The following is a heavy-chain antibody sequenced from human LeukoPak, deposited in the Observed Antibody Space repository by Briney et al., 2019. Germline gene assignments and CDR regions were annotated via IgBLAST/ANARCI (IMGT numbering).Heavy chain of an antibody. CDR1: GVSISSSTYY. V-gene: IGHV4-39*01. CDR2: IYYSGST. Sequence: PSETLSLTCTVSGVSISSSTYYWGWIRQPPGKGLEWIGSIYYSGSTYYNPSLKSRVTISVDTSKNQFSLKLSSVTAADTAVYYCARPVVVVAASLYHFDYWGQGTLVTVSS. CDR3: ARPVVVVAASLYHFDY. J-gene: IGHJ4*02. D-gene: IGHD2-15*01.